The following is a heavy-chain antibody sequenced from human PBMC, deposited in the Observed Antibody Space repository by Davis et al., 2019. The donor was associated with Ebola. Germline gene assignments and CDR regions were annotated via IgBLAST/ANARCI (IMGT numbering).Heavy chain of an antibody. D-gene: IGHD3-3*01. CDR1: GGSISSYY. J-gene: IGHJ4*02. V-gene: IGHV4-59*08. CDR2: IYYSGST. CDR3: ARHPQYYDFWSGYSDY. Sequence: MPSETLSLTCTVSGGSISSYYWSWIRQPPGKGLEWIGYIYYSGSTYYNPSLKSRVTISVDTSKNQFSLKLSSVTAADTAVYYCARHPQYYDFWSGYSDYWGQGTLVTVSS.